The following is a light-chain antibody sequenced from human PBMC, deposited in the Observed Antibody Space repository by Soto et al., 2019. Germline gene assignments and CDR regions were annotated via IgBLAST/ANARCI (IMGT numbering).Light chain of an antibody. V-gene: IGKV3-15*01. CDR2: DAS. CDR3: HQYDNWPST. J-gene: IGKJ2*01. Sequence: EVVMTQSPATLSVSPGERATLSCRASQNIRSNLAWYQQKTGQAPRLLIYDASTRATGFPARFSGSGSGTELALPSSSRQSEDFAVYYCHQYDNWPSTFGQGTKLEIK. CDR1: QNIRSN.